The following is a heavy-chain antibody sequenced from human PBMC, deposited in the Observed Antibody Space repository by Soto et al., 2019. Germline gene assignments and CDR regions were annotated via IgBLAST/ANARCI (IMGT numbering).Heavy chain of an antibody. CDR1: GGTFSSYT. CDR2: IIPILGIA. Sequence: VSCKASGGTFSSYTISWVRQAPGQGLEWMGRIIPILGIANYAQKFQGRVTITADKSTSTAYMELSSLRSEDTAVYYCARDRGDLGATTPLDYWGQGTLVTVSS. CDR3: ARDRGDLGATTPLDY. D-gene: IGHD5-12*01. V-gene: IGHV1-69*04. J-gene: IGHJ4*02.